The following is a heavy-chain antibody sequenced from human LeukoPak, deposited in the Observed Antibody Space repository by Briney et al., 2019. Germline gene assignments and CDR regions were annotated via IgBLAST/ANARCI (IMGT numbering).Heavy chain of an antibody. D-gene: IGHD6-13*01. CDR1: GYTFTSYG. CDR3: ARDRNWWQQLVHENWFDP. V-gene: IGHV1-18*01. J-gene: IGHJ5*02. Sequence: ASVKVSCKASGYTFTSYGISWVRQAPGQGLEWMGWISAYNGNTNYAQKVQGRVTMTTDTSTSTAYMELRSLRSDDTAVYYCARDRNWWQQLVHENWFDPWGQGTLVTVSS. CDR2: ISAYNGNT.